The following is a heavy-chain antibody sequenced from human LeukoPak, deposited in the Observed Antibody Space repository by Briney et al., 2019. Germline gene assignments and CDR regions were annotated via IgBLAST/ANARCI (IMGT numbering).Heavy chain of an antibody. CDR1: GFTFSSYW. CDR3: AKKSRGRSSSWNFDY. V-gene: IGHV3-7*03. D-gene: IGHD6-13*01. Sequence: GGSLRLSCAASGFTFSSYWMSWVRQAPGKGLEWVANIKQDGSEKYYVDSVKGRFTISRDNSKNTLYLQMNSLRAEDTAVYYCAKKSRGRSSSWNFDYWGQGTLVTVSS. CDR2: IKQDGSEK. J-gene: IGHJ4*02.